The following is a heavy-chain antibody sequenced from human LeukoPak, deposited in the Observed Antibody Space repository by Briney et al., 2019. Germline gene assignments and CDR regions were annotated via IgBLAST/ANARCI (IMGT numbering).Heavy chain of an antibody. D-gene: IGHD6-25*01. CDR3: ARDGSALGA. J-gene: IGHJ5*02. Sequence: SQTLSLTCTVSGGSISSGSYYWSWIRQPAGKGLEWIGRIYTSGSTNYNPSLKSRVTISVDTSKNQFPLKLSSVTAADTAVYYCARDGSALGAWGQGTLVTVSS. V-gene: IGHV4-61*02. CDR1: GGSISSGSYY. CDR2: IYTSGST.